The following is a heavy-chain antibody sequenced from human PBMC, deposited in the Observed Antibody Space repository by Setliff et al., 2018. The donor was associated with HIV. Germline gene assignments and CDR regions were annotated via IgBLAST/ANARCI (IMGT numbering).Heavy chain of an antibody. V-gene: IGHV4-34*01. CDR1: GGSFSGYY. CDR3: ARILLDYYGSGSYRAFDI. D-gene: IGHD3-10*01. J-gene: IGHJ3*02. CDR2: INQSGGI. Sequence: SETLSLTCAVSGGSFSGYYWSWIRQPPGKGLEWIGEINQSGGINYNPSLKSRVTISIDTSNNQISLRLSSVTAADTAMYYCARILLDYYGSGSYRAFDIWGQGTMVTVSS.